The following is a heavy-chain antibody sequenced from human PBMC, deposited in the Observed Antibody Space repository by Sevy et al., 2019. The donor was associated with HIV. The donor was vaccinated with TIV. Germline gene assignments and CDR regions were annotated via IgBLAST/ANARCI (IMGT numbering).Heavy chain of an antibody. D-gene: IGHD3-22*01. CDR1: GISFSNYW. CDR3: ARKYDSSGYFDY. Sequence: GGSLRLSCAASGISFSNYWMSWVRQAPGKGLEWVSGISGSGGSGDKTNYADSVKGRFTISRDDSKNSLYLQLNSLRAEDTAIYYCARKYDSSGYFDYWGQGTLVTVSS. CDR2: ISGSGGSGDKT. J-gene: IGHJ4*02. V-gene: IGHV3-23*01.